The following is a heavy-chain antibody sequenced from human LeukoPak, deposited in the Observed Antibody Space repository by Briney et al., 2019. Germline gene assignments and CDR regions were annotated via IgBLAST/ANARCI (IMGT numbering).Heavy chain of an antibody. CDR3: ARDSGLGPTWHPFDH. CDR2: INPKSGGT. D-gene: IGHD1-26*01. Sequence: ASVKVSCKASGYNFTDYYIHWVRQAPGQGLEWMGWINPKSGGTNYAQKFRGRVTMTRDTSISTAYMELSGLRSDDTAVYYCARDSGLGPTWHPFDHWGQGTLVTVYS. J-gene: IGHJ4*02. CDR1: GYNFTDYY. V-gene: IGHV1-2*02.